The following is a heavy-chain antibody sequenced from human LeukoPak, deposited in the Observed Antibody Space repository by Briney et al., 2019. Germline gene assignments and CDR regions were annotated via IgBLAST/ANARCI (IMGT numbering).Heavy chain of an antibody. D-gene: IGHD3-10*01. CDR2: IFYGGST. CDR3: ASQFYYGSGAAYFMDV. CDR1: GDSISSHY. Sequence: PSETLSLTCTVSGDSISSHYWTWIRQPPGTGLEWIGCIFYGGSTKYSPSLTGRVTISVDTSKNQFSLKLTSVTAADTAVYYCASQFYYGSGAAYFMDVWGKGTTVTVSS. V-gene: IGHV4-59*11. J-gene: IGHJ6*03.